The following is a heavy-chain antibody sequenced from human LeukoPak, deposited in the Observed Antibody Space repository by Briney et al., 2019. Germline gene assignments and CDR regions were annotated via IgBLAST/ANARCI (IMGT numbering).Heavy chain of an antibody. J-gene: IGHJ4*02. Sequence: ASVKVSCKASGYTFTSYGIIWVRQAPGQGLEWMGWISAYNGNTNYAQKLQGRVTMTTDTSTGTAYMELRSLRSDDTAVYYCARLGFGELLTHIDYWGQGTLVTVSS. CDR3: ARLGFGELLTHIDY. D-gene: IGHD3-10*01. CDR1: GYTFTSYG. V-gene: IGHV1-18*01. CDR2: ISAYNGNT.